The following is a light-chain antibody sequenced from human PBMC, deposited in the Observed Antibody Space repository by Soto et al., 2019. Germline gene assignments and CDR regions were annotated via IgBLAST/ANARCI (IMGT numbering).Light chain of an antibody. CDR3: QQNQDTPPT. V-gene: IGKV1-39*01. CDR2: VAS. Sequence: DIQMTQSPSSLSASVGDRVTVTCRASQSIDTYLNWYQQRPGQAPKLLIYVASTLQSGVPSRFSGSGSGTHFTLTISSLQPEDFATYYCQQNQDTPPTFGRGTRVERK. J-gene: IGKJ1*01. CDR1: QSIDTY.